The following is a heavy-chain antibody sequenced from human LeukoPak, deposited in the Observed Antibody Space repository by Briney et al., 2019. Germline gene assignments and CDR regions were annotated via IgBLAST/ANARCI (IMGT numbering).Heavy chain of an antibody. Sequence: GGSLRLSCAASGFIFSSYWMHWVRQVPGKGLVWVSRVYTDGTTTDFADSVKGRFTVSRDNAKNTLYPQMDSLRAEDTAMYYCARSVVSTYWYFDLWGRGTLVTDSS. CDR1: GFIFSSYW. CDR3: ARSVVSTYWYFDL. J-gene: IGHJ2*01. CDR2: VYTDGTTT. V-gene: IGHV3-74*01. D-gene: IGHD4-23*01.